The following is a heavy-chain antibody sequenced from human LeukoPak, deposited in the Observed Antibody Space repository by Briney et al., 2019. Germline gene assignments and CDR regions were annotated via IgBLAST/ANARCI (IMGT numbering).Heavy chain of an antibody. CDR1: GFTFSNSA. J-gene: IGHJ4*02. Sequence: GGSLRLSCVAYGFTFSNSAMTWVRQAPGKGLEWVSGLSASGGTTFYADSVKGRFTISRDNAKNSLYLQMNSLRAEDTAVYYCARDLEFLPAAMARDDYWGQGTLVAVSS. CDR2: LSASGGTT. D-gene: IGHD2-2*01. V-gene: IGHV3-21*01. CDR3: ARDLEFLPAAMARDDY.